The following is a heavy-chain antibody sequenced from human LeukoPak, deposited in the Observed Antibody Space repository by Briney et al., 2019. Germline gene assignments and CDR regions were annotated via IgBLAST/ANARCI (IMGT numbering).Heavy chain of an antibody. CDR1: GFTFSGHE. V-gene: IGHV3-48*03. J-gene: IGHJ6*02. D-gene: IGHD3-10*01. CDR3: AAQYGSGSPFFLYAMDV. CDR2: ISATGATM. Sequence: PGGSLRLSCAVSGFTFSGHEMNWVRKAPGRGLEWVAHISATGATMYYADFARGRFSISRDNAKNSLWLQMSSLGAEDSAIYYCAAQYGSGSPFFLYAMDVWGQGTTVTVSS.